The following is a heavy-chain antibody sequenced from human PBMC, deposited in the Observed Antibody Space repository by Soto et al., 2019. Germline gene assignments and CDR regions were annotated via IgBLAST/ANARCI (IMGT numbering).Heavy chain of an antibody. V-gene: IGHV4-39*01. CDR2: IYYSGST. J-gene: IGHJ5*02. CDR1: GGSISSRGYY. CDR3: ATSNWFDP. Sequence: QLQLQESGPGLVKPSETLSVTCTVSGGSISSRGYYWGWIRQPPGKGLEWIGTIYYSGSTYYNPSLKSRVTISVDTSKNQFSLKLSSVTAADTAVYYCATSNWFDPWGQGSLVPVSS.